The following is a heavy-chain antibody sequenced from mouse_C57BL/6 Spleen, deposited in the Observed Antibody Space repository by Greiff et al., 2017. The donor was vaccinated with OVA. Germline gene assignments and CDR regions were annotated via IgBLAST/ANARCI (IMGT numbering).Heavy chain of an antibody. CDR3: ARKTAYGSSYEYFDY. Sequence: QVQLQQPGAELVMPGASVKLSCKASGYTFTSYWMHWVKQRPGQGLEWIGEIDPSDSYTNYNQKFKGKSTLTVDKSSSTAYMQLISLTSEDSAVYYCARKTAYGSSYEYFDYWGQGTTLTVSS. CDR1: GYTFTSYW. V-gene: IGHV1-69*01. D-gene: IGHD1-1*01. J-gene: IGHJ2*01. CDR2: IDPSDSYT.